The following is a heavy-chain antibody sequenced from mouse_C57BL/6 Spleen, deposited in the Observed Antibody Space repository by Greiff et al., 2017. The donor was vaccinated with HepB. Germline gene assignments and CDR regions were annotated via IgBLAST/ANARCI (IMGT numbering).Heavy chain of an antibody. J-gene: IGHJ4*01. Sequence: EVQLQQSGAELVRPGASVKLSCTASGFNIKDDYMHWVKQRPEQGLEWIGWIDPENGDTEDASKFQGKATITADTSSNTAYLQLSSLTSEDTAVYYCTTDYGSSYDAMDYWGQGTSVTVSS. CDR1: GFNIKDDY. V-gene: IGHV14-4*01. D-gene: IGHD1-1*01. CDR2: IDPENGDT. CDR3: TTDYGSSYDAMDY.